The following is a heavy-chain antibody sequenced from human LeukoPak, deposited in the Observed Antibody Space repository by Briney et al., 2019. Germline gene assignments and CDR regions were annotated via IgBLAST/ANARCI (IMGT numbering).Heavy chain of an antibody. D-gene: IGHD3-10*01. J-gene: IGHJ6*03. CDR2: MNPNSGNT. V-gene: IGHV1-8*01. CDR1: GYTFTSYD. CDR3: ARNYGSGSYYKYYYYYYMDV. Sequence: ASVKVSCKASGYTFTSYDINWVRQATGQGLEGMGWMNPNSGNTGYAQKFQGRVTMTRNTSISTAYMELSSLRSEDTAVYYCARNYGSGSYYKYYYYYYMDVWGKGTTVTISS.